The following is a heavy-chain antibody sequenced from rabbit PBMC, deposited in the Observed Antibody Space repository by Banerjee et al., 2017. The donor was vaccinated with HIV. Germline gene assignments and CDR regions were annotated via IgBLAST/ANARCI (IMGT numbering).Heavy chain of an antibody. Sequence: QEQLEESGGDLVKPGASLTLTCTASGFSFSSNYSMCWVRQTPGKGLEWIASIYTGGSGSTYYASWAKGRFTVSKTSSTTVTLQMTSLTAADTATYFCARDLAGVIGWNFGLWGPGNLVTVS. V-gene: IGHV1S45*01. CDR1: GFSFSSNYS. CDR3: ARDLAGVIGWNFGL. CDR2: IYTGGSGST. D-gene: IGHD4-1*01. J-gene: IGHJ4*01.